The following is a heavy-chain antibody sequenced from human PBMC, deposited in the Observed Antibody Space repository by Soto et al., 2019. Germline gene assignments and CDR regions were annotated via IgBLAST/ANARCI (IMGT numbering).Heavy chain of an antibody. CDR1: GGSISSYH. V-gene: IGHV4-4*07. J-gene: IGHJ5*02. CDR3: ARGPYWELRGNWFDP. CDR2: IYTSGST. Sequence: QVQLQESGPGLVKSSETLSLTCTVSGGSISSYHWSWIRQPAGKGLEWIGRIYTSGSTNYNPSLKSRVTMSVDTSKNQFSLKLSSVTAADTAVYYCARGPYWELRGNWFDPWGQGTLVTVSS. D-gene: IGHD1-26*01.